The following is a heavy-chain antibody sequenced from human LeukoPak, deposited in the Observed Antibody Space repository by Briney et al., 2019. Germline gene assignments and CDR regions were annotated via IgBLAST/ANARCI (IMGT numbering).Heavy chain of an antibody. CDR1: GFTFSSYG. CDR3: AKPGYDFWSGYYSSYFDY. D-gene: IGHD3-3*01. CDR2: ISGSGGST. Sequence: GGSLRLSCAASGFTFSSYGMSWVRQAPGKGLEWVSAISGSGGSTYYADSVKGRFTISRDNSKNTLYLQMNSLRAEDTAVYYCAKPGYDFWSGYYSSYFDYWGQGTLVTVSS. V-gene: IGHV3-23*01. J-gene: IGHJ4*02.